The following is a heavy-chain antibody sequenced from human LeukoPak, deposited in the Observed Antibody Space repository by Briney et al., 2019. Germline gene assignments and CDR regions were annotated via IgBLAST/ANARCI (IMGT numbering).Heavy chain of an antibody. D-gene: IGHD6-13*01. V-gene: IGHV3-23*01. J-gene: IGHJ4*02. Sequence: GGSLTLSCAASGFTFGSSAMSWVRQAPGKGPEWVSTFSRSGPDTYYADSVKGRFTIFRDNSKNTLYLQMNSLRAEDTAVYYCAKGSLGSWYYFDYWGQGTLVTVSS. CDR2: FSRSGPDT. CDR1: GFTFGSSA. CDR3: AKGSLGSWYYFDY.